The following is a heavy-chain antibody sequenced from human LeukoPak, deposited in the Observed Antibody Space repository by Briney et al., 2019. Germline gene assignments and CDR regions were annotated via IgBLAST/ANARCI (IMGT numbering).Heavy chain of an antibody. CDR3: ARGKEYFDY. V-gene: IGHV1-18*04. Sequence: GESLKISCKGSGYSFTSYWVGWVRQAPGQGLEWMGWITTYNGHTNYAQKLQGRVTMTTDTSTSTAYMEVRSLRSDDTAVYYCARGKEYFDYWGQGSLVTVSS. CDR2: ITTYNGHT. J-gene: IGHJ4*02. CDR1: GYSFTSYW.